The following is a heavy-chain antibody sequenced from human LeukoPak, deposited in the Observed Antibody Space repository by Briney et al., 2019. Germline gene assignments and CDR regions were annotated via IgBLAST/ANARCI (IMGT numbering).Heavy chain of an antibody. Sequence: GGSLRLSCVASGFTFSSYWMHWVRQAPGKGLVWVSRINTDGSTTSYADSEKGRFTISRDNSKNTLYLQMNSLRAEDTAIFYCAKDVGSIVGASDYWGQGTLVTVSS. J-gene: IGHJ4*02. CDR3: AKDVGSIVGASDY. CDR1: GFTFSSYW. D-gene: IGHD1-26*01. CDR2: INTDGSTT. V-gene: IGHV3-74*01.